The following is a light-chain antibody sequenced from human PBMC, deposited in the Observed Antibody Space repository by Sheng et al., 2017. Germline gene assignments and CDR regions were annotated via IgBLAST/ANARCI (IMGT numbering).Light chain of an antibody. Sequence: ETVMTQSPATLSVSPGEGATLSCRASQSVSSHLAWYQHKPGQAPRLLIYDASSRASGIPERFTGSGSGTDFTFTITRLEPEDFAVYYCQQYADSPETFGQGTKVEVK. CDR3: QQYADSPET. V-gene: IGKV3-11*01. J-gene: IGKJ1*01. CDR2: DAS. CDR1: QSVSSH.